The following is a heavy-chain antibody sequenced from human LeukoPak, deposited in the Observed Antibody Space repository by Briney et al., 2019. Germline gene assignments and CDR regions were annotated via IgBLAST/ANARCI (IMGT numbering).Heavy chain of an antibody. CDR2: ISGSGGST. CDR3: ATEGEDIVVASNWFDP. D-gene: IGHD2-2*01. CDR1: GFTFSSYA. Sequence: PGGSLRLSCAASGFTFSSYAMSWVRQAPGKGLEWVSAISGSGGSTYYADSVKGRFTISRDNSKNTLYLQMNSLRAEDTAVYYCATEGEDIVVASNWFDPWGRGTLVTVSS. V-gene: IGHV3-23*01. J-gene: IGHJ5*02.